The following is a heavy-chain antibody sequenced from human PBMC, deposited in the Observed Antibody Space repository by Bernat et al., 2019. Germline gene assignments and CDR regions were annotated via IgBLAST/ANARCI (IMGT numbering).Heavy chain of an antibody. J-gene: IGHJ3*02. CDR2: IYPGDSDT. CDR1: GYSFTNYW. Sequence: EAQLVQSGAEVKKPGESLKISCKGSGYSFTNYWIGWVRQMPGKGLEWMGIIYPGDSDTRFSPSFQGQVTISADKSISTAYLQWNSLKASDTAMYYCARLEGTVVPTIERGAFDIWGQGTMVTVSS. CDR3: ARLEGTVVPTIERGAFDI. V-gene: IGHV5-51*03. D-gene: IGHD5-12*01.